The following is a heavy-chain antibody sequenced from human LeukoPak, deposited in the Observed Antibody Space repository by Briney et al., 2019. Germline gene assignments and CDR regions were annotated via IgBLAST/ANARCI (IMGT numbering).Heavy chain of an antibody. CDR1: GGSISNYY. V-gene: IGHV4-59*12. J-gene: IGHJ4*02. D-gene: IGHD2-2*01. CDR3: ARDTPAETFDY. CDR2: IYYSGST. Sequence: SETLSLTCSVSGGSISNYYWSWLRQSPGKGLEWIGYIYYSGSTNYNPSLKSRVTVSVDTSKNQFSLKLSSVTAADTAVYYCARDTPAETFDYWGQGTLVTVSS.